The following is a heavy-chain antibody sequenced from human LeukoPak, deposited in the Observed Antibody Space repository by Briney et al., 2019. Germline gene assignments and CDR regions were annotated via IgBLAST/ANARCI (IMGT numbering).Heavy chain of an antibody. D-gene: IGHD3-16*01. Sequence: SETLSLTCAVYGGSFSGYYWSWIRQPPGKGLEWIGEINHSGSTNYNPSLKSRVTISVDTSKNQFSLKLSSVTAADTAVYYCARTYELVHFDAFDIWGQGTMVTVSS. J-gene: IGHJ3*02. CDR3: ARTYELVHFDAFDI. CDR2: INHSGST. CDR1: GGSFSGYY. V-gene: IGHV4-34*01.